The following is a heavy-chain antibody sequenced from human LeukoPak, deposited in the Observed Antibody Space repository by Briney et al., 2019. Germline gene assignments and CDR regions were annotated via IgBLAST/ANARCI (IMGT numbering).Heavy chain of an antibody. CDR2: IYYTGST. Sequence: SETLSLTCTVSGESISGFYWNWIRQPPGKGLEWIGYIYYTGSTNYNPSLKSRVTISVDRSKNQLSLKLSSVTAADTAVYYCARSATVLLNGWFDPWGQGTLVTVSS. D-gene: IGHD4-17*01. CDR1: GESISGFY. V-gene: IGHV4-59*12. J-gene: IGHJ5*02. CDR3: ARSATVLLNGWFDP.